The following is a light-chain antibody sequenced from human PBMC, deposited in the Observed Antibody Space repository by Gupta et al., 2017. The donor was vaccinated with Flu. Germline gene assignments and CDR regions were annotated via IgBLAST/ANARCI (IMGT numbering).Light chain of an antibody. J-gene: IGLJ3*02. CDR2: DDY. CDR3: GTWDTDLSAVV. Sequence: SNSNIANHYVSWYQQVPGPAPTFLIYDDYKRPPGIPGRFSGSKSGTSATLAIYEIQPGDEALYFCGTWDTDLSAVVFGGGTKVTVL. CDR1: NSNIANHY. V-gene: IGLV1-51*01.